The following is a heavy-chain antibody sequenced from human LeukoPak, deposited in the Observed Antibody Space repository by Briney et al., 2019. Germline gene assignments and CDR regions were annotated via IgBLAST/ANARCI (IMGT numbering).Heavy chain of an antibody. CDR2: ISYDGSNK. CDR1: GFPFSTYA. Sequence: GGSLRLSCSASGFPFSTYAMHWVRQAPGKGLEWVAVISYDGSNKYYADSVKGRFTISRDNSKNTLYLQMNSLRAEDTAVYYCTRRGGGQDFDYWGQGTLVTVSS. D-gene: IGHD4-23*01. J-gene: IGHJ4*02. V-gene: IGHV3-30-3*01. CDR3: TRRGGGQDFDY.